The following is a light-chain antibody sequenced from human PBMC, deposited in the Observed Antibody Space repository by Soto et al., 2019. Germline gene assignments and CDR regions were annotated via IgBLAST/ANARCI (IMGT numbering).Light chain of an antibody. Sequence: IVLTQSPATLSLSPWERATLSCRASQSVSSYLAWYQQKPGQAPRLLIFFASTRVTGIPARFSGSGSGTEFTLTISSLQSEDFAVYYCQQYNNWPSWTFGQGTKVDIK. V-gene: IGKV3-15*01. CDR1: QSVSSY. CDR3: QQYNNWPSWT. CDR2: FAS. J-gene: IGKJ1*01.